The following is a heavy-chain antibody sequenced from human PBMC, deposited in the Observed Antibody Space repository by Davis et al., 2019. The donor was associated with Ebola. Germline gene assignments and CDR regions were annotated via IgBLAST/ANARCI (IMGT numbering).Heavy chain of an antibody. V-gene: IGHV1-69*06. CDR3: ARGGYSSGWYEY. J-gene: IGHJ4*02. Sequence: SVKVSCKASGGTFSSYAISWVRQAPGQGLEWMGGIIPIFGTANYAQKFPGRVTITADKSTSTAYMELSSLRSEDTAVYYCARGGYSSGWYEYWGQGTLVTVSS. D-gene: IGHD6-19*01. CDR2: IIPIFGTA. CDR1: GGTFSSYA.